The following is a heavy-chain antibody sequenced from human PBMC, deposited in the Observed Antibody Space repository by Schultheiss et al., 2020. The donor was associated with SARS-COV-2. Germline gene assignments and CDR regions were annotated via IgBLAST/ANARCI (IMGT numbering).Heavy chain of an antibody. Sequence: SETLSLTCTVSGGSISSYYWSWIRQPPGKGLEWIGEINHSGSTNYNPSLKSRVTISVDTSNNQFSLKLSSVTAADTAVYYWARDREYQRRAFDIWGQGTTVTVSS. CDR3: ARDREYQRRAFDI. CDR1: GGSISSYY. V-gene: IGHV4-34*01. CDR2: INHSGST. J-gene: IGHJ3*02. D-gene: IGHD2-2*01.